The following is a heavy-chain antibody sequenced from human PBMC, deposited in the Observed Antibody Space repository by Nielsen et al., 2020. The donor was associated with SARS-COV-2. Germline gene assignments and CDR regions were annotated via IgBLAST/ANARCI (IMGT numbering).Heavy chain of an antibody. CDR3: AREGVAAAGTADYYYGLDV. J-gene: IGHJ6*02. CDR1: GFPFSDYH. V-gene: IGHV3-11*05. CDR2: ISSSRTYR. D-gene: IGHD6-13*01. Sequence: GESLKISCAASGFPFSDYHMSWIRQAPGKGLERISYISSSRTYRSYADSGRGRFTISRDNAKNSLYLQMNSLRAEDTAVYYCAREGVAAAGTADYYYGLDVWGQGTTVTVSS.